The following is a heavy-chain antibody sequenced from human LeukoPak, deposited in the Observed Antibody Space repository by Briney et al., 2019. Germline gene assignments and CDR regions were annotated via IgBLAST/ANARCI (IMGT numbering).Heavy chain of an antibody. CDR1: GYTFTKFG. J-gene: IGHJ4*02. CDR3: ARDPSNSSGRYIFFDF. D-gene: IGHD6-13*01. Sequence: ASVKVSCKGSGYTFTKFGITWVRQAPGRGLEWMGWISTYNGDTKYAQKLQGRVTMTRDTSTNTAYMELRSLRSDDTAVYYCARDPSNSSGRYIFFDFWGQGTLVAVSS. V-gene: IGHV1-18*01. CDR2: ISTYNGDT.